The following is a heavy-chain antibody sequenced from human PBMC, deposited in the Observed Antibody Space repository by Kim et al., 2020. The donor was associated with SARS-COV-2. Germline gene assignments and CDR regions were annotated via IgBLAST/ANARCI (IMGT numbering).Heavy chain of an antibody. D-gene: IGHD3-22*01. CDR3: ARDGTYYYDSSGYYLDY. Sequence: VKGRFTISRDNAKNSLYLQMNSLRDEDTAVYYCARDGTYYYDSSGYYLDYWGQGTLVTVSS. V-gene: IGHV3-48*02. J-gene: IGHJ4*02.